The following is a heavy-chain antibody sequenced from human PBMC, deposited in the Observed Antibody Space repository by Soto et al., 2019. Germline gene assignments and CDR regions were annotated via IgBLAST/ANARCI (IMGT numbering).Heavy chain of an antibody. J-gene: IGHJ4*02. V-gene: IGHV1-18*04. CDR2: ISAYNGNT. CDR3: ARVGLMGVDCTEYPSSIDY. Sequence: APVKVSCKASGYTFTSYGISWVRQPPGQGLEWMGWISAYNGNTNYAQKLQGRVTMTTDTSTSTAYMELRSLRSDDTAAYYCARVGLMGVDCTEYPSSIDYWGPGTLVTVSS. CDR1: GYTFTSYG. D-gene: IGHD2-8*01.